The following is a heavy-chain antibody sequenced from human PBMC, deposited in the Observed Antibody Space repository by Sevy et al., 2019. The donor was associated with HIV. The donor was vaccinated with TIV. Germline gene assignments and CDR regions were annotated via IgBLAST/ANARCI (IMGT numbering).Heavy chain of an antibody. CDR2: ISNDGNNK. CDR1: GFTFSNIA. V-gene: IGHV3-30-3*01. J-gene: IGHJ4*02. CDR3: XXXXXXXXXXXXXXVDGLDY. Sequence: GGSLRLSCAASGFTFSNIALHWVRQAPGKGLEWVSVISNDGNNKYYADSVKGRFTISRDNSKNTLYLQLNSLRAEDXXXXXXXXXXXXXXXXXXXXVDGLDYWGQGTLVTVSS.